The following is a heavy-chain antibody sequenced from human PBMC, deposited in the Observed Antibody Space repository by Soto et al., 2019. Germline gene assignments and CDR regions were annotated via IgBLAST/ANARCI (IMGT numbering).Heavy chain of an antibody. J-gene: IGHJ4*02. CDR1: GFTFSDHH. CDR2: ISSSGSYT. Sequence: GGSLRLSCAASGFTFSDHHMSWIRQAPGKGLEWVSYISSSGSYTNYADSVKGRFTISRDNAKNSLYLQMNSLRAEDTAVYYCARGHSSAQEYWGQGTLVTVSS. CDR3: ARGHSSAQEY. V-gene: IGHV3-11*06. D-gene: IGHD6-19*01.